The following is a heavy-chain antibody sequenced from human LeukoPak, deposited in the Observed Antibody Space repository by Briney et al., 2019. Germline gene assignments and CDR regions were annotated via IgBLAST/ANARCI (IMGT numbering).Heavy chain of an antibody. Sequence: ASVKVSCKASGYTFNNYYMYWVRQAPGQRLEWMGWINAGNGNTKYSQKFQGRVTITRDTSASTAYMELSSLRSEDTAVYYCARLRLRAWFDPWGQGTLVTVSS. J-gene: IGHJ5*02. D-gene: IGHD3-3*01. CDR3: ARLRLRAWFDP. CDR1: GYTFNNYY. CDR2: INAGNGNT. V-gene: IGHV1-3*01.